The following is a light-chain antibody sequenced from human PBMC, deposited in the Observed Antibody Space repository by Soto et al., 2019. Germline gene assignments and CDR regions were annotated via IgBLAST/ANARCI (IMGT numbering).Light chain of an antibody. CDR3: SSYAGNNKV. J-gene: IGLJ3*02. V-gene: IGLV2-8*01. CDR1: SSDVGNYNY. Sequence: QSVLTQPPSASGSPGQSVTISCTGTSSDVGNYNYVSWYQQHPGKVPKLMIYEVNKRPSGVPDRFSGSKSGNTASLTVSGLQAEDEADYYSSSYAGNNKVFGGGTQLTVL. CDR2: EVN.